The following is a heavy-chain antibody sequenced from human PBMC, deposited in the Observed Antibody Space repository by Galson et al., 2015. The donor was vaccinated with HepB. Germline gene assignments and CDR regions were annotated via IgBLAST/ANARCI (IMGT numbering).Heavy chain of an antibody. D-gene: IGHD2-21*02. J-gene: IGHJ4*02. CDR2: ISYDGSNK. Sequence: SLRLSCAASGFTFSSYAMHWVRQAPGKGLEWVAVISYDGSNKYYADSVKGRFTISRDNSKNTLYLQMNSLRAEDTAVYYCASLTYCGGDCQKKNFDYWGQGTLVTVSS. V-gene: IGHV3-30*04. CDR1: GFTFSSYA. CDR3: ASLTYCGGDCQKKNFDY.